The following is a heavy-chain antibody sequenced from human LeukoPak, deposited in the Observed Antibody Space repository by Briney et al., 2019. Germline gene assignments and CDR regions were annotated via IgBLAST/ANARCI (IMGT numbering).Heavy chain of an antibody. Sequence: PGGSLRLSCAASGFTFSNYWMSWVRQAPGKGLEWVANIKQDGSDKYYVDSVKGRFTISRDNAKNSLYLQMNSLRAEDTAVYYCARAVAENWFDPWGQGTLVTVSS. J-gene: IGHJ5*02. CDR3: ARAVAENWFDP. CDR1: GFTFSNYW. CDR2: IKQDGSDK. V-gene: IGHV3-7*01. D-gene: IGHD6-19*01.